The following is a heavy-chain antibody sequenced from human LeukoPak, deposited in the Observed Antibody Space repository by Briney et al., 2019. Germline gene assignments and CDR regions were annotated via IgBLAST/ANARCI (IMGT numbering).Heavy chain of an antibody. J-gene: IGHJ4*02. CDR3: ARDGGRSYSDY. Sequence: SETLSLTCAVSGYSISSGYYWGWIRQPPGKGLEWIGSVYHSGSAHYYNPSLKSRITISLDTSKNQFSLKLSSVTAADTAVYFCARDGGRSYSDYWAQGTLVTVSS. CDR1: GYSISSGYY. D-gene: IGHD3-10*01. V-gene: IGHV4-38-2*02. CDR2: VYHSGSAH.